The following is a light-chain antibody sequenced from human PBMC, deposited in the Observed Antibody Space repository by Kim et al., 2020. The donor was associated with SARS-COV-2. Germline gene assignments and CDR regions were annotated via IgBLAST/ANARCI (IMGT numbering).Light chain of an antibody. Sequence: SSELTQDPAVSVALGQTVRITCQGDSLRSYYASWYQQKPGQAPVLVIYGKNNRPTGIPDRFSGSSSGNTASLTLTGAQAEDEADYYCNPRDSSGNHWVFC. CDR3: NPRDSSGNHWV. J-gene: IGLJ3*02. V-gene: IGLV3-19*01. CDR1: SLRSYY. CDR2: GKN.